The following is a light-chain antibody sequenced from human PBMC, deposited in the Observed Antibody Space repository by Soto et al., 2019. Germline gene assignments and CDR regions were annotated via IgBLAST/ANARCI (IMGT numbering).Light chain of an antibody. J-gene: IGLJ2*01. Sequence: QSVLTQSPSASASLGASVKLTCTLSSGHSSYAIAWHQQQPEKGPRYLMKLNSDGSHSKGDGIPDRFSGSSSGAERYLTXXXXXXXXXXXYYXQTWGTGVVFGGGTKLTVL. CDR3: QTWGTGVV. V-gene: IGLV4-69*02. CDR1: SGHSSYA. CDR2: LNSDGSH.